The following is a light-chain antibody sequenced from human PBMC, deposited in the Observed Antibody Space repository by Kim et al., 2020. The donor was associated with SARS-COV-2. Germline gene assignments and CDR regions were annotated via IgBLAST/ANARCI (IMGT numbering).Light chain of an antibody. CDR3: QQYGSSPPLYT. Sequence: GDGATLACRASQSVSRSNIVWYQQKPSQAPRLLILGASSRATGIPDRFSGSGSGTDFTLTVSRLEPEDFAVYYCQQYGSSPPLYTFGQGTKLEI. CDR1: QSVSRSN. V-gene: IGKV3-20*01. J-gene: IGKJ2*01. CDR2: GAS.